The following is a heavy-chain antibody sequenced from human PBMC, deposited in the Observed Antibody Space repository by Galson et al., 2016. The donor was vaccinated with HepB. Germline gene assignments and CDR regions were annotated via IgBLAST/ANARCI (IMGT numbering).Heavy chain of an antibody. D-gene: IGHD1-20*01. CDR3: ASMTGTTPGGY. Sequence: SVKVSCKASGYTFTSYDINWVRQATGQGLEWMGWMNPKSGDTGYAQNLQGRVTMTRDTSTSAAYMELNSLRAEDTAVYYCASMTGTTPGGYWGQGTLVTVSS. V-gene: IGHV1-8*01. J-gene: IGHJ4*02. CDR2: MNPKSGDT. CDR1: GYTFTSYD.